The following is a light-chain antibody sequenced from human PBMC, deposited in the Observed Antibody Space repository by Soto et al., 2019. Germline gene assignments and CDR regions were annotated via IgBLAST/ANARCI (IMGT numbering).Light chain of an antibody. J-gene: IGLJ2*01. CDR2: EDN. CDR3: QSYDSSPGVV. Sequence: NFMLTQPHSVSESPGKTVTXSCTXSXXXXASNYVQWDQQRPGSAPTTVIYEDNQRPSGVPDRFSGSIDSSSNSASLTISGLKTEDEADYYCQSYDSSPGVVFGGGTKLTVL. V-gene: IGLV6-57*04. CDR1: XXXXASNY.